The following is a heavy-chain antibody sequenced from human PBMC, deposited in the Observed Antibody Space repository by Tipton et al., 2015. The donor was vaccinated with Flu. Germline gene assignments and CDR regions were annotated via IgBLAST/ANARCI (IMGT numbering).Heavy chain of an antibody. D-gene: IGHD2-15*01. CDR2: IYHSGST. CDR1: GYSISSGYY. J-gene: IGHJ5*02. V-gene: IGHV4-38-2*01. CDR3: ARRYCSGGSCVTGWFDP. Sequence: QLVQSGAEVKPSETLSLTCAVSGYSISSGYYWGWIRQPPGKGLEWIGSIYHSGSTYYNPSLKSRVTISVDTSKNQFPLKLSSVTAADTAVYYCARRYCSGGSCVTGWFDPWGQGTLVTVSS.